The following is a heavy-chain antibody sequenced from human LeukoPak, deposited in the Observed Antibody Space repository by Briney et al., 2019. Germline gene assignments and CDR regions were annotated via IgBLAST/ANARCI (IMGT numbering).Heavy chain of an antibody. Sequence: SETLSLTCTVSGGSISSYYWSWIRQPPGKGLEWIGYIYYSGSTNYNPSLKSRVTISVDTSKNQFSLKLSSVTAADTAVYYCARGSRMYYDFWSGYYPYYMDVWGKGTTVTVSS. CDR3: ARGSRMYYDFWSGYYPYYMDV. J-gene: IGHJ6*03. CDR2: IYYSGST. CDR1: GGSISSYY. V-gene: IGHV4-59*01. D-gene: IGHD3-3*01.